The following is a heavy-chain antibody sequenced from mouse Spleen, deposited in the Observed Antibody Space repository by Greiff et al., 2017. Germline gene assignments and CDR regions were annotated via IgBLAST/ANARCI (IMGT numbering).Heavy chain of an antibody. Sequence: EVNLVESEGGLVQPGSSMKLSCTASGFTFSDYYMAWVRQVPEKGLEWVANINYDGSSTYYLDSLKSRFIISRDNAQNILYLQMNSLKSEDTATYYCARDKIRYFDVWGAGTTVTVSS. CDR1: GFTFSDYY. V-gene: IGHV5-16*01. CDR3: ARDKIRYFDV. D-gene: IGHD5-1-1*01. J-gene: IGHJ1*01. CDR2: INYDGSST.